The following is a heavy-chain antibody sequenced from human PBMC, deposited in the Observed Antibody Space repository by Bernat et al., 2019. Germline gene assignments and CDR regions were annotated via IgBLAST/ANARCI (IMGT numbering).Heavy chain of an antibody. CDR2: INPSGGST. CDR1: GYTFTSYY. J-gene: IGHJ4*02. Sequence: QVQLVQSGAEVKKPGASVKVSCKASGYTFTSYYMHWVRQAPGQGLEWMGIINPSGGSTSYAQKFQGSVTMTRDTSMSTVYMELSSLRSEDTAVYYCSREWHDSSVYYYPEDYFDYWGQGTLVTVSS. D-gene: IGHD3-22*01. CDR3: SREWHDSSVYYYPEDYFDY. V-gene: IGHV1-46*03.